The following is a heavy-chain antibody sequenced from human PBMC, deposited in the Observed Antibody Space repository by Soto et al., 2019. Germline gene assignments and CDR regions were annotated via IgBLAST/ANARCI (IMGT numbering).Heavy chain of an antibody. D-gene: IGHD3-22*01. Sequence: PGGSLRLSCAASGFTFSSYGMHWVRQAPGKGLEWVAVIWYDGSNKYYADSVKGRFTISRDNSKNTLYLQMNSLRAEDTAVYYCARAYSPPTYYYDSSGYSHFDYWGQGTLVTVSS. CDR3: ARAYSPPTYYYDSSGYSHFDY. J-gene: IGHJ4*02. CDR1: GFTFSSYG. CDR2: IWYDGSNK. V-gene: IGHV3-33*01.